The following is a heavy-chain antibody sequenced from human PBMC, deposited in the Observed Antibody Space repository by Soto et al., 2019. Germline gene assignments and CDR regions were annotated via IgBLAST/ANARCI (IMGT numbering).Heavy chain of an antibody. V-gene: IGHV4-31*03. CDR2: IYYSGST. D-gene: IGHD3-10*01. J-gene: IGHJ6*02. CDR3: ARARMVRGIIYYYGMDV. CDR1: GGSISSDGNY. Sequence: QVQLQESGPGLVKSSQTLSLTCTVSGGSISSDGNYWSWLRQHPGKGLEWIGYIYYSGSTNYNPSFKSRVTISVDTSKNQFSLQLNSVTAADTAVYYCARARMVRGIIYYYGMDVWGQGTTVTVSS.